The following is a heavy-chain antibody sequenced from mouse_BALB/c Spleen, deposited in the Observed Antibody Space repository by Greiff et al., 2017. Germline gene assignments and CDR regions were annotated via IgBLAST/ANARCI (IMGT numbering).Heavy chain of an antibody. J-gene: IGHJ3*01. V-gene: IGHV2-9*02. CDR1: GFSLTSYG. D-gene: IGHD2-2*01. CDR2: IWAGGST. CDR3: AREGYGYDVWFAY. Sequence: VQLQESGPGLVAPSQSLSITCTVSGFSLTSYGVHWVRQPPGKGLEWLGVIWAGGSTNYNSALMSRLSISKDNSKSQVFLKMNSLQTDDTAMYYCAREGYGYDVWFAYWGQGTLVTVSA.